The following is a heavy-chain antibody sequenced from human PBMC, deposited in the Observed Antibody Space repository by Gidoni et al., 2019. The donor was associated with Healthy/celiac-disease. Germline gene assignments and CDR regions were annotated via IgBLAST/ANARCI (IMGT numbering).Heavy chain of an antibody. CDR1: GGSISSGSYY. D-gene: IGHD3-22*01. CDR2: IYTSGST. CDR3: ARYYYDSSGYSHWFDP. V-gene: IGHV4-61*02. Sequence: QVQLQESGPGLVKPSQTLSLPCTVSGGSISSGSYYWSWIRQPAGKGLEWIGRIYTSGSTNYNPSLKSRVTISVDTSKNQFSLKLSSVTAADTAVYYCARYYYDSSGYSHWFDPWGQGTLVTVSS. J-gene: IGHJ5*02.